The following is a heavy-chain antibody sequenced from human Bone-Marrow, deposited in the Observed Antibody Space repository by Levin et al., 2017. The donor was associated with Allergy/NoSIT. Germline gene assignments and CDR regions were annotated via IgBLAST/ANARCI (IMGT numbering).Heavy chain of an antibody. CDR3: AREPEVRDGYRGGSYGMDV. Sequence: GASVKVSCAASGFTLSIYWMHWVRQAPGTGLVWVSHFKSDGSSTRYADSVKGRFTISRDNAKNTLYLQMNSLRAEDTAVYYCAREPEVRDGYRGGSYGMDVWGQGTTVTVSS. CDR2: FKSDGSST. J-gene: IGHJ6*02. CDR1: GFTLSIYW. V-gene: IGHV3-74*01. D-gene: IGHD5-24*01.